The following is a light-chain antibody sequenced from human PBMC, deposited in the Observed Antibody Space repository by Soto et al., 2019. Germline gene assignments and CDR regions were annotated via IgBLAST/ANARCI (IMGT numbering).Light chain of an antibody. V-gene: IGKV3-11*01. CDR3: KQGSNWPIFT. J-gene: IGKJ3*01. CDR1: QSVSKS. Sequence: EIVLTQSPATLSLSPGERATLSCRASQSVSKSLAWYQQKPGQAPRLLIYTTSNRATGIPARFSGSGSRTDFTLTISSLEPEDFAVYYCKQGSNWPIFTFGPGTKVDIK. CDR2: TTS.